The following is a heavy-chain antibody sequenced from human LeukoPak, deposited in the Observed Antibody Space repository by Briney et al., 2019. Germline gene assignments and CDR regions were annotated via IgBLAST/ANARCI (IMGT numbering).Heavy chain of an antibody. CDR1: GFTCRSYA. CDR3: AKNGGHPTENYYMDA. D-gene: IGHD4-17*01. J-gene: IGHJ6*03. Sequence: GGSLRLYCAASGFTCRSYAMTWLPQAPGKGREWFSEISNVGTINYEDSVKGRFTMSSDNSKNTLYLQMNSLRAEDTAVYYCAKNGGHPTENYYMDAWGKGTTVTVSS. CDR2: ISNVGTI. V-gene: IGHV3-23*01.